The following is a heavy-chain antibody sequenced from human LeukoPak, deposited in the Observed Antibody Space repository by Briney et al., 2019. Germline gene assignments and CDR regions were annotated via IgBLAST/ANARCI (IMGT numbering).Heavy chain of an antibody. Sequence: ASVTVSYKASGYTFNGYYMHWVRQAPGQGLEWMGWINPNSGGTNYAQKFQGRVTMTRDTSISTAYMELSRLRSDDTAVYYCASVSGSYFDAFDIWGQGTMVTVSS. V-gene: IGHV1-2*02. CDR1: GYTFNGYY. D-gene: IGHD1-26*01. J-gene: IGHJ3*02. CDR3: ASVSGSYFDAFDI. CDR2: INPNSGGT.